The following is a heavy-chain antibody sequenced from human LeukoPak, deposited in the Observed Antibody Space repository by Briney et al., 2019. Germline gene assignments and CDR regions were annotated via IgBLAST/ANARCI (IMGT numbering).Heavy chain of an antibody. V-gene: IGHV4-4*07. CDR3: ARGYSSSWYGDYYYYMDV. CDR1: GGSISSYY. J-gene: IGHJ6*03. CDR2: IYTSGST. D-gene: IGHD6-13*01. Sequence: SETLSLTCTASGGSISSYYWSWIRQPAGKGLEWIGRIYTSGSTNYNPSLKSRVTMSVDTSKNQFSLKLSSVTAADTAVYYCARGYSSSWYGDYYYYMDVWGKGTTVTVSS.